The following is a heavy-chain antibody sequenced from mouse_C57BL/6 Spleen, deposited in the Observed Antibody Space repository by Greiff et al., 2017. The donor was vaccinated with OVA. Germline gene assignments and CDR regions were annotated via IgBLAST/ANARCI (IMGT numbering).Heavy chain of an antibody. CDR2: INPNNGGT. D-gene: IGHD1-1*01. CDR3: ASCSSYAMDY. Sequence: EVQLQQSGPELVKPGASVKISCKASGYTFTDYYMNWVKQSHGKSLEWIGDINPNNGGTSYNQKFKGKATLTVYKSSSTAYMELLSLTSEDSAVYYCASCSSYAMDYWGQGTSVTVSS. CDR1: GYTFTDYY. J-gene: IGHJ4*01. V-gene: IGHV1-26*01.